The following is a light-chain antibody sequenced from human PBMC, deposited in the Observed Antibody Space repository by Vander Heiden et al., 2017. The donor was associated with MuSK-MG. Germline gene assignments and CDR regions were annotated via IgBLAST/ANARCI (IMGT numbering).Light chain of an antibody. Sequence: DIQLTQSPSFLSASVGDRVTITCRASQGISSYLAWYQQKPGKAPKLLIYAASTLQSGVPSRFSGSGSGTEFTLTISSLQPEEFATYYCQQLNNYPVTFGHGTKVDIK. CDR1: QGISSY. V-gene: IGKV1-9*01. CDR2: AAS. CDR3: QQLNNYPVT. J-gene: IGKJ3*01.